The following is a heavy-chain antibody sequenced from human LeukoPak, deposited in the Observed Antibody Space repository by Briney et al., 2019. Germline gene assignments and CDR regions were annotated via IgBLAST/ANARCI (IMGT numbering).Heavy chain of an antibody. J-gene: IGHJ4*02. D-gene: IGHD4-11*01. V-gene: IGHV1-2*02. CDR1: GYTFSDYY. CDR2: INPNSGGT. Sequence: ASVKVSCKASGYTFSDYYMHWVRQAPGQGLEWMGWINPNSGGTNYAQKFQGRVTMTRDTSISTSYMELSGLRSDDTAVFYCARVRTVTKVFDYWGQGTLVTVSS. CDR3: ARVRTVTKVFDY.